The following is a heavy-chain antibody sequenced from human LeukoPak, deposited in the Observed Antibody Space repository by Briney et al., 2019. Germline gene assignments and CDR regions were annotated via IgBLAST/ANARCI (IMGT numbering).Heavy chain of an antibody. Sequence: SETLSLTCTVSGGSVTDYYWSWIRQSPGKGLEWIGYIYYTGTSYNPSLKSRVTISADTSKNQFSLKLISVTAADTAVYYCARRACSSTSCYYDGWFDPWGQGTLVTVSS. J-gene: IGHJ5*02. D-gene: IGHD2-2*01. CDR1: GGSVTDYY. CDR3: ARRACSSTSCYYDGWFDP. CDR2: IYYTGT. V-gene: IGHV4-59*02.